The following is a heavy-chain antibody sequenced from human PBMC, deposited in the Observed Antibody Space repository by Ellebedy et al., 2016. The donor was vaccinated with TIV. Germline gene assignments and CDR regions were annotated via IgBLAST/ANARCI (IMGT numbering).Heavy chain of an antibody. V-gene: IGHV4-59*01. D-gene: IGHD5-12*01. CDR2: LYYSGST. CDR1: GVSINTYY. J-gene: IGHJ4*02. Sequence: SETLSLTCTVSGVSINTYYWSWIRQPPGKGLEWVGYLYYSGSTNYTPSLKSRVTISVDPSKNQFSLKLSSVTAADTAVYYCAKAGSGYSFDSWGRGTLVTVSS. CDR3: AKAGSGYSFDS.